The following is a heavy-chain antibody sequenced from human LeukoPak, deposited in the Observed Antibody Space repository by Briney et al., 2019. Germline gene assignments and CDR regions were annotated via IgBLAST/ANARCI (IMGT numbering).Heavy chain of an antibody. CDR3: ARDLWLPTFDY. CDR1: GFTFSNDW. V-gene: IGHV3-74*01. Sequence: GGSLRLSCAVSGFTFSNDWMHWVRQAPGKGLLWVSRISGDGTTTNYADSVKGRFTISRDNAKNSLYLQMNSLRAEDTAVYYCARDLWLPTFDYWGQGTLVTVSS. CDR2: ISGDGTTT. D-gene: IGHD2-21*01. J-gene: IGHJ4*02.